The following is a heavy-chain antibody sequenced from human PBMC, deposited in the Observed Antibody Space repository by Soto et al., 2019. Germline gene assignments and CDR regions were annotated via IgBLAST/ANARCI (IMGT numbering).Heavy chain of an antibody. CDR1: GGSFSDYY. Sequence: SVTLSLTCAVYGGSFSDYYWSWIRQPPGKGLEWIGEINHSGSTNYNPSLKSRVTISVDTSKNQFSLKLSSVTAADTAVYYCARDPHSSGAFDYWGQGTLVTVSS. V-gene: IGHV4-34*01. CDR3: ARDPHSSGAFDY. D-gene: IGHD6-19*01. J-gene: IGHJ4*02. CDR2: INHSGST.